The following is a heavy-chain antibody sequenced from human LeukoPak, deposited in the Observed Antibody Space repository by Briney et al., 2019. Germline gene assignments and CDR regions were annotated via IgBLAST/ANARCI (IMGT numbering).Heavy chain of an antibody. J-gene: IGHJ3*01. CDR2: INQDGSEK. CDR3: VRGTV. CDR1: GLPFSTFW. V-gene: IGHV3-7*01. Sequence: GGSLRLSCAASGLPFSTFWMTWVRQTPGKGLEWVANINQDGSEKYYVDFVKGRFTVSRDNAKNSLYLQMNNLRAEDTALYYCVRGTVWGQGTMVTVSP.